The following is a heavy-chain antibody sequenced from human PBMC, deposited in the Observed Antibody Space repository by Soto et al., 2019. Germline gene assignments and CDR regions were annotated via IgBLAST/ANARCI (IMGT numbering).Heavy chain of an antibody. CDR3: AKDGGRNSLHY. J-gene: IGHJ4*02. Sequence: EVQLLESGGGLVQPGGSLRLSCAASGFTFSSYAMSWVRQAPGKGLEWVSAISGSGGSTYYADSVKGRFTISRDNSKNTPYLQMNRLRAEDTAVYYCAKDGGRNSLHYWGQGTLVTVSS. CDR2: ISGSGGST. V-gene: IGHV3-23*01. D-gene: IGHD3-16*01. CDR1: GFTFSSYA.